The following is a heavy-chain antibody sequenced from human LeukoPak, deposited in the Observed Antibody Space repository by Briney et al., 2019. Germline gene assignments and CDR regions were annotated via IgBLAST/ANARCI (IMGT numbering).Heavy chain of an antibody. V-gene: IGHV4-39*07. CDR1: GDSVNSNKYY. CDR2: VYFTGST. J-gene: IGHJ5*02. D-gene: IGHD3-3*01. CDR3: ARGSDYDFWSGYSTWFDP. Sequence: SETLSLTCSVSGDSVNSNKYYWGWVRQTPEKGLEWIGSVYFTGSTYYNPSLKSRVTISVDTSKNQFSLKLSSVTAADTAVYYCARGSDYDFWSGYSTWFDPWGQGTLVTVSS.